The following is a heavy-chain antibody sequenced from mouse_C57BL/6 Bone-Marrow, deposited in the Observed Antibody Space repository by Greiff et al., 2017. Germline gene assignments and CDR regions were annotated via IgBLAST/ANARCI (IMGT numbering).Heavy chain of an antibody. J-gene: IGHJ2*01. D-gene: IGHD3-2*02. CDR1: GFTFSDYG. CDR3: ARSSGYCYFDY. V-gene: IGHV5-15*01. Sequence: DVQLQESGGGLVQPGGSLKLSCAASGFTFSDYGMAWVRQAPRKGPEWVAFISNLAYSIYYADTVTGRFTISRENAKNTLYLEMSSLRSEDTAMYYCARSSGYCYFDYWGQGTTLTVSS. CDR2: ISNLAYSI.